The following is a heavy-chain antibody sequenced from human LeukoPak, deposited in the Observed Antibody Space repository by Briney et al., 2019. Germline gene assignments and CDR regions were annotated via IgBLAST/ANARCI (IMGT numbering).Heavy chain of an antibody. V-gene: IGHV3-64D*06. CDR2: ISRNGGST. CDR1: GFTFNSYP. D-gene: IGHD4/OR15-4a*01. J-gene: IGHJ3*02. Sequence: GGSLRLSCSASGFTFNSYPVHWVRQAPGKGLEYVSGISRNGGSTYHADSVKGRFTISRDNSKNTLYLQMSSLRAEDTAVYYCVKESGFMVAPNSAFDIWGQGTMVTVSS. CDR3: VKESGFMVAPNSAFDI.